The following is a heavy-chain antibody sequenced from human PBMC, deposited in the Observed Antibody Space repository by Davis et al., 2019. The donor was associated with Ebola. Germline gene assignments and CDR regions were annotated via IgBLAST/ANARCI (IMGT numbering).Heavy chain of an antibody. J-gene: IGHJ4*02. CDR2: ISWNSGSI. Sequence: PGGSLRLSCAASGFTFDDYAMHWVRQAPGKGLEWVSGISWNSGSIGYADSVKGRFTISRDNAKNSLYLQMNSLRAEDTALYYCAKGRLRLGSYYFDYWGQGTLVTVSS. V-gene: IGHV3-9*01. CDR3: AKGRLRLGSYYFDY. CDR1: GFTFDDYA. D-gene: IGHD5-12*01.